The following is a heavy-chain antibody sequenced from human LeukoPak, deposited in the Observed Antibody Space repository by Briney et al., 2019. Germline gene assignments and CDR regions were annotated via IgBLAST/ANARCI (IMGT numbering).Heavy chain of an antibody. D-gene: IGHD3-16*01. CDR3: TSGGDYVWWFDP. V-gene: IGHV4-39*07. CDR1: GFTFSSYW. CDR2: IYYSGST. J-gene: IGHJ5*02. Sequence: GSLRLSCAASGFTFSSYWMSWVRQAPGKGLEWIGSIYYSGSTYYNPSLKSRVTISVDTSKNQFSLKLSSVTAADTAVYYCTSGGDYVWWFDPWGQGTLVTVSS.